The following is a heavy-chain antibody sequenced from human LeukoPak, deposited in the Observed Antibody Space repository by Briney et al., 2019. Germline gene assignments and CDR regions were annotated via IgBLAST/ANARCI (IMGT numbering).Heavy chain of an antibody. D-gene: IGHD4-17*01. CDR2: FRSKANSYAT. CDR1: GFTFSGSA. V-gene: IGHV3-73*01. CDR3: TRPGDYGDYGDAFDI. J-gene: IGHJ3*02. Sequence: GGSLRLSCAASGFTFSGSAMHWVRQASGKGLEWVGLFRSKANSYATAYAASVKGRFTISKDDSKNTAYLQMNSLKTEDTAVYYCTRPGDYGDYGDAFDIWGQGTMVTVSS.